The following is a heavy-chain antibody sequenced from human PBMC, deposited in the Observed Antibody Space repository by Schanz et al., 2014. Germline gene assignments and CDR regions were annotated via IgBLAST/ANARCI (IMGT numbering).Heavy chain of an antibody. CDR1: GFSFSSYA. J-gene: IGHJ4*02. Sequence: EVQLLESGGGLVEPGGSLRLSCAASGFSFSSYAMGWVRQARGKGLEWVSAMNESHSTIYYADSVRGRFTISRDNAENTLFLQMNSPRAEDTAVYYCARKVAATIGGYYDNWGQGTLVIVSS. D-gene: IGHD3-16*01. CDR3: ARKVAATIGGYYDN. V-gene: IGHV3-23*01. CDR2: MNESHSTI.